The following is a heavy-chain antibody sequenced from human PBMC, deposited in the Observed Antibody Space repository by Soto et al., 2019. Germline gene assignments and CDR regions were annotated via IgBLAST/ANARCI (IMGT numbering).Heavy chain of an antibody. Sequence: QPGGSLRLSCSASGFTASGLSFNLFAMNWVRQAPGKGLEWVSSISGGGSSTYYADSVKGRFTVSRDNSKNTLYLEMNSLGDDDTAVYYCAKGQDIPLFDHFDSWGPGTLVTVSS. CDR3: AKGQDIPLFDHFDS. V-gene: IGHV3-23*01. J-gene: IGHJ5*01. CDR1: GLSFNLFA. D-gene: IGHD3-3*01. CDR2: ISGGGSST.